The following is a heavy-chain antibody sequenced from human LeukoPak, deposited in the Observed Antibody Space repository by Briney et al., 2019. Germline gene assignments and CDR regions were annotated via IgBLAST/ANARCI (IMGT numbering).Heavy chain of an antibody. D-gene: IGHD2-15*01. CDR3: ARDRSGGGSSRGIDY. V-gene: IGHV3-48*04. CDR2: ISVSSSTI. J-gene: IGHJ4*02. Sequence: GGSLRLSCEAPGFTLRTNSMNWVRQAPGKGLEWISYISVSSSTIYYADSVKGRFTISRDNAQNSLYLQMNSLRAEDTAVYYCARDRSGGGSSRGIDYWGQGTLVTVSS. CDR1: GFTLRTNS.